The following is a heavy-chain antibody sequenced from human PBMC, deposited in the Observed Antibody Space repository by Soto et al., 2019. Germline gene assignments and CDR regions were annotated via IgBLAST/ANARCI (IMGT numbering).Heavy chain of an antibody. D-gene: IGHD2-2*01. J-gene: IGHJ3*02. CDR1: GYSFTNYW. Sequence: GESLKISCAGSGYSFTNYWIGWVRQMPGQGLEWMGIIHPSDSDTRYSPSFQGQVTISADKSISSAYLQWSSLKASDTAMYYCARLPAAILTAFDIWGQGTMVTVSS. V-gene: IGHV5-51*01. CDR2: IHPSDSDT. CDR3: ARLPAAILTAFDI.